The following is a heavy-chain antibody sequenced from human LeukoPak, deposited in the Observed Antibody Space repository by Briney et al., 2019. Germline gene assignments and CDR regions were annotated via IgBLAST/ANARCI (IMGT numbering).Heavy chain of an antibody. CDR1: GYTFTGYY. J-gene: IGHJ5*02. CDR3: ARHRPNVTTWTTYWFDP. Sequence: GASVKVSCKTSGYTFTGYYIHWARQAPGQGLEWIGWINPNSGGTYYAQKYQGRVTMTRDTSISTAYMELSTLRSDDTAIYYCARHRPNVTTWTTYWFDPWGQGTPVTVSS. CDR2: INPNSGGT. V-gene: IGHV1-2*02. D-gene: IGHD4-17*01.